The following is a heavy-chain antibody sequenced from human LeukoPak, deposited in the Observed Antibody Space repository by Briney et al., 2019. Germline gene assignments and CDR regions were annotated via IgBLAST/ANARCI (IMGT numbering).Heavy chain of an antibody. CDR3: AKDPVTAPWFDP. J-gene: IGHJ5*02. V-gene: IGHV3-9*01. Sequence: GGSLRLSCAASGFTFDDYAMHWARQAPGKGLEWVSGISWNSGSIGYADSVKGRFTISRDNSKNTLYLQMNSLRAEDTAVYYCAKDPVTAPWFDPWGQGTLVAVSS. CDR2: ISWNSGSI. CDR1: GFTFDDYA. D-gene: IGHD4-17*01.